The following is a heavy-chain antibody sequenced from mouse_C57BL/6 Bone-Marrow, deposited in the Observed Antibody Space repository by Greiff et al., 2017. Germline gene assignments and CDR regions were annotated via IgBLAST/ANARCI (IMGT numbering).Heavy chain of an antibody. CDR1: GYTFTSYW. Sequence: QVQLQQPGAELVRPGTSVKLSCKASGYTFTSYWMHWVKQRPGQGLEWIGVIDPSDSYTNYNQKFKGKATLTVDTSSSTAYMQLSSLTSEDSAVYYCARRLYYSKWFDYWGQGTTLTVSS. V-gene: IGHV1-59*01. D-gene: IGHD2-5*01. CDR3: ARRLYYSKWFDY. CDR2: IDPSDSYT. J-gene: IGHJ2*01.